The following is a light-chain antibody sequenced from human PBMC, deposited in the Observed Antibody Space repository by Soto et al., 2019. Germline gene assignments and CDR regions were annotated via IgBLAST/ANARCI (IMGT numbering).Light chain of an antibody. V-gene: IGKV1-39*01. J-gene: IGKJ2*01. CDR1: QTISSY. CDR2: AAS. Sequence: DLQMTQSPSSLSASVGDRVTITCRASQTISSYLNWYQQKPGKAPKLLIYAASSLQSGVPSRFSGSGSETNFTLTISSLQPEDFATYYCQQSHSIPYTFGQGTKLEIK. CDR3: QQSHSIPYT.